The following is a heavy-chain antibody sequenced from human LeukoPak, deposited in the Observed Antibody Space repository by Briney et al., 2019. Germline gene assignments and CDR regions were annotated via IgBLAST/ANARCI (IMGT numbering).Heavy chain of an antibody. CDR1: GGSISSYY. V-gene: IGHV4-4*07. Sequence: SETLSLTCTVSGGSISSYYWSWIRQPAGKGLEWIGRIYTSGSTNYNPSLKSRVTMSVDTSKNQFSLKLGSVTAADTAVYYCARDNIYCSSTSCSEGTDYWGQGTLVTVSS. D-gene: IGHD2-2*01. CDR2: IYTSGST. J-gene: IGHJ4*02. CDR3: ARDNIYCSSTSCSEGTDY.